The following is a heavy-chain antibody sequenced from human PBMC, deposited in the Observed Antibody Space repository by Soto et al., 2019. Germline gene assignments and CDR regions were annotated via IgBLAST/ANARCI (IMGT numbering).Heavy chain of an antibody. D-gene: IGHD6-13*01. Sequence: QLQLQESGPGLVKPSETLSLTYSVSGGSISSSNYYWGWIRQPPGKGLEWIGNIYYSGSTYYNPSLRGRVTLYVDTSKNQFSLKLTSVTAADTAVYYCARHVDTSSWYTYWYFDLWGRGTLVTVSS. V-gene: IGHV4-39*01. CDR2: IYYSGST. CDR3: ARHVDTSSWYTYWYFDL. CDR1: GGSISSSNYY. J-gene: IGHJ2*01.